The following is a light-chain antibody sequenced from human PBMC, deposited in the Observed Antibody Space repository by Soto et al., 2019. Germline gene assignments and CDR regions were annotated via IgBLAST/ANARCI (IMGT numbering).Light chain of an antibody. V-gene: IGLV2-8*01. CDR2: EVN. J-gene: IGLJ1*01. Sequence: QAALPQPPSASWSPGEAVAISCTGTSSDVGGYNYVSWYQQHPGKAPKLMIYEVNKRPSGVPDRFSGSKSGNTASLTVSGLQAEDEAHYYCSSYAGTSNVFGTGTKVTVL. CDR3: SSYAGTSNV. CDR1: SSDVGGYNY.